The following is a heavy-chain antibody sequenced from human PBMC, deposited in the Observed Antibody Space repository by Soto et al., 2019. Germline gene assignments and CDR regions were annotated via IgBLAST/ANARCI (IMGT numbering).Heavy chain of an antibody. Sequence: EVQLLESGGGLEQPGGSLRLSCAASGFTFRDYAMSWVRQAPGKGKEWVTTITGSSSNLYYSDSVKGRFAISRHNSKNTMNLPMARLPAEDTAVYYWGKGGAVYGLLTHDYWGQATLGTVSS. CDR1: GFTFRDYA. J-gene: IGHJ4*02. CDR3: GKGGAVYGLLTHDY. CDR2: ITGSSSNL. V-gene: IGHV3-23*01. D-gene: IGHD3-9*01.